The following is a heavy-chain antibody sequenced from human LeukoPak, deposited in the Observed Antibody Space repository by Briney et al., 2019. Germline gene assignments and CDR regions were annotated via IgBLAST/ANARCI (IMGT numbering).Heavy chain of an antibody. D-gene: IGHD2-21*02. V-gene: IGHV3-7*01. CDR2: IKQDGSEK. CDR1: GFTFRSYW. Sequence: PGGSLRLSCAVSGFTFRSYWMSWVRQAPGKWLEWVANIKQDGSEKYYVDSVKGRFTISRDNAKNSLYLQMNSLSAEDTAVYHCARGHIVVVTAMGAAYDFDYWGQGTLVTVSS. J-gene: IGHJ4*02. CDR3: ARGHIVVVTAMGAAYDFDY.